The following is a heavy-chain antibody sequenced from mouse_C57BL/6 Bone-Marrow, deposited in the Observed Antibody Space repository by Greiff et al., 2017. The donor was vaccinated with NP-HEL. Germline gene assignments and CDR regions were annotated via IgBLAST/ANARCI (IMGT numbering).Heavy chain of an antibody. J-gene: IGHJ4*01. V-gene: IGHV5-4*01. D-gene: IGHD1-1*02. CDR1: GFTFSSYA. CDR2: ISDGGSYT. CDR3: ARVGANYYAMDY. Sequence: EVQLVESGGGLVKPGGSLKLSCAASGFTFSSYAMSWVRQTPEKRLEWVATISDGGSYTYYPDNVKGRFTISRDNAKNNLYLQMSHLKSEDTAMYYCARVGANYYAMDYWGQGTSVTVSS.